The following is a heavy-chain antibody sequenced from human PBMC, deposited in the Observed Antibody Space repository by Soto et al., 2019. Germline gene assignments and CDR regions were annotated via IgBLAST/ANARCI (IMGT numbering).Heavy chain of an antibody. CDR2: IKNSAGT. V-gene: IGHV3-66*01. J-gene: IGHJ3*02. D-gene: IGHD2-21*02. CDR3: VRDFLGVTASWVGFDI. Sequence: DVQLVESGGDLVQPGGSLRLSCAASGFTVSNSFMSWVRQAPGEGLEWVSIIKNSAGTDYADSVRGRFIISTDNSKNTVLLRMNSLRVEDTAVYYCVRDFLGVTASWVGFDIWGQGTKVTVSS. CDR1: GFTVSNSF.